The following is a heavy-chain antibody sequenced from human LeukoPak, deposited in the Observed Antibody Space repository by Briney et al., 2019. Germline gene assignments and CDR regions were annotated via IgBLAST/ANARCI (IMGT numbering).Heavy chain of an antibody. CDR1: GYSFTSYW. V-gene: IGHV5-51*01. D-gene: IGHD6-19*01. CDR2: FYPADSNT. J-gene: IGHJ4*02. CDR3: ARQKRLAVTETFDY. Sequence: GESLKISCKVSGYSFTSYWIGWVRQLPGKGLEWMGIFYPADSNTRYSPSFEGQVTISADKSISTAFLQWSNLEASDTAIYYCARQKRLAVTETFDYWGQGTLVTVSS.